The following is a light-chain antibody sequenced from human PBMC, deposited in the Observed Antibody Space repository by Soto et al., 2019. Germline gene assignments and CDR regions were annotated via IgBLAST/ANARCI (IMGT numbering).Light chain of an antibody. V-gene: IGKV3-20*01. CDR2: GAS. CDR1: QSVSSNY. CDR3: QQYGNSPQT. Sequence: ALTQSPGTLSSSPGERATLSCRASQSVSSNYLAWYQQKPGQAPRLLIYGASSRATGIPNRFSGSGSGTDFTLTISRLEPEDFAVYYCQQYGNSPQTFGQGTKGDIK. J-gene: IGKJ1*01.